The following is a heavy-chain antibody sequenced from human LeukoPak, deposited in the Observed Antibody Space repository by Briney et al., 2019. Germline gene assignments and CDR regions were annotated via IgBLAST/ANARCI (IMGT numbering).Heavy chain of an antibody. V-gene: IGHV4-34*01. CDR3: ARGLVYCSSTSCYSVLVNRRQPLGRYYYYGMDV. CDR2: INHSGST. CDR1: GGSFSGYY. Sequence: SETLSLTCAVYGGSFSGYYWSWIRQPPGKGLEWIGEINHSGSTNYNPSLKSRVTISVDTSKNQFSLKLSSVTAADTAVYYCARGLVYCSSTSCYSVLVNRRQPLGRYYYYGMDVWGQGTTVTVSS. D-gene: IGHD2-2*01. J-gene: IGHJ6*02.